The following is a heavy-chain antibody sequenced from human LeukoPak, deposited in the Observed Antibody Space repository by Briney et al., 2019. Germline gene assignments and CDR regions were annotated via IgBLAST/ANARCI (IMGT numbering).Heavy chain of an antibody. CDR3: ASADSGSYYKIVDY. V-gene: IGHV3-30*04. CDR1: GFTFSSYA. CDR2: ISYDGSNK. D-gene: IGHD3-10*01. Sequence: PGRSLRLSCAASGFTFSSYAMHWVRQAPGKGLEWVAVISYDGSNKYYADSVKGRFTISRDNSKNTLYLQMNSLRAEDTAVYYCASADSGSYYKIVDYWGQGTLVTASS. J-gene: IGHJ4*02.